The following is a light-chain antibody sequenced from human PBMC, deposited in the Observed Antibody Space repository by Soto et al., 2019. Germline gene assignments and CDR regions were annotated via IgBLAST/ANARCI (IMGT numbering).Light chain of an antibody. V-gene: IGKV3-20*01. CDR1: QSFTSIY. J-gene: IGKJ1*01. CDR2: GAS. Sequence: EIVLSQSPGPVSSSLGERATRACMATQSFTSIYLAWYQQKPGQAHRLLIYGASSRATGIQDRFSGRGSGTDFTLTISRMEPEDFAVYYCQQYGSSPRTFGHGNKM. CDR3: QQYGSSPRT.